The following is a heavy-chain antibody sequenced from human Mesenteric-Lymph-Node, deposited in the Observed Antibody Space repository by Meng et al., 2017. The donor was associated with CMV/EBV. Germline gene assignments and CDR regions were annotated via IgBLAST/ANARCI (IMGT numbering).Heavy chain of an antibody. V-gene: IGHV3-21*01. CDR3: ARGIQLWSYSFDY. CDR2: ISGSSSYI. J-gene: IGHJ4*02. CDR1: GFTFSSYA. D-gene: IGHD5-18*01. Sequence: GESLKISCAASGFTFSSYAMNWVRQAPGKGLEWVSSISGSSSYIYYTDSVKGRFTISGDNAKNSLYLQMDGLRADDTAVYYCARGIQLWSYSFDYWGPGTLVTVSS.